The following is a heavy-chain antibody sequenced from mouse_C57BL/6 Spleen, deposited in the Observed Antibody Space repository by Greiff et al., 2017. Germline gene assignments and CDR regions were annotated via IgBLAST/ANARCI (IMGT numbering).Heavy chain of an antibody. D-gene: IGHD1-1*01. Sequence: ALMKPGASPPPSCKATGYTFTGSRIQWVKQRPGHGLEWIGEILPGSGSTNYNEKFKGKATFTADTSSNTAYMQLSSLTTEDSAIYYCARRTTVEGAWFAYWGQGTLVTVSA. J-gene: IGHJ3*01. CDR2: ILPGSGST. CDR3: ARRTTVEGAWFAY. CDR1: GYTFTGSR. V-gene: IGHV1-9*01.